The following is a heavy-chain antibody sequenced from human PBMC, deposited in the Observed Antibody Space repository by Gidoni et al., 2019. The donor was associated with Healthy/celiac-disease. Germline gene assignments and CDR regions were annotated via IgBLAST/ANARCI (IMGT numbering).Heavy chain of an antibody. V-gene: IGHV4-39*01. CDR3: ARWSDHYGDTGDY. J-gene: IGHJ4*02. D-gene: IGHD4-17*01. CDR1: GGSISSSSYY. CDR2: IYYSGST. Sequence: QLQLQESGPGLAKPSETLSLTCTVSGGSISSSSYYWGWIRQPPGKGLEWIGSIYYSGSTYYNPSLKSRVTISVDTSKNQFSLKLSSVTAADTAVYYCARWSDHYGDTGDYWGQGTLVTVSS.